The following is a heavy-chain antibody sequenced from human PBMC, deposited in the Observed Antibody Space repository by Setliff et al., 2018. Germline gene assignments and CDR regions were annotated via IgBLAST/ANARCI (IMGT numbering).Heavy chain of an antibody. V-gene: IGHV4-34*01. CDR3: TVYNTGSSKDHY. J-gene: IGHJ4*02. D-gene: IGHD2-8*02. CDR1: GVSVSSYF. CDR2: INHSGST. Sequence: SETLSLTCTVSGVSVSSYFWSWIRQPPGKGLEWIGEINHSGSTNYNPSLKSRVTISVDTSKNQFSLKLSSVTAADTALYYCTVYNTGSSKDHYWGQGTPVTV.